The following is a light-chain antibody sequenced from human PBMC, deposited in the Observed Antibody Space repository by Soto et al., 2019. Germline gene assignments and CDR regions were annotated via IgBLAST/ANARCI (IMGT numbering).Light chain of an antibody. CDR1: QSISRS. CDR3: LQDHDYQWT. Sequence: EIVLTQSPAILSVSPGERATLSCMASQSISRSLAWYQQKPGQAPRLLISDASTRATGIPARFSGSGSGTDFTLTISSLQAEDFATYYCLQDHDYQWTFGQGTKVDIK. V-gene: IGKV3-15*01. CDR2: DAS. J-gene: IGKJ2*02.